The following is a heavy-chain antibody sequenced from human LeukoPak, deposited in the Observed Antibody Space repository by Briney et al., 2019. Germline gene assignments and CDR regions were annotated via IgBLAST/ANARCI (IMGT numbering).Heavy chain of an antibody. CDR3: ARENYGDYDFPDWFDP. CDR1: GFTFTSYW. CDR2: IKQDGSEE. D-gene: IGHD4-17*01. Sequence: GGSLRLSCAASGFTFTSYWMTWVRQAPGKGLEWVANIKQDGSEEYYVDSVKGRFTISRDNAKNSLYLQMNSLRAEDTAVYYCARENYGDYDFPDWFDPWGQGTLVTVSS. J-gene: IGHJ5*02. V-gene: IGHV3-7*01.